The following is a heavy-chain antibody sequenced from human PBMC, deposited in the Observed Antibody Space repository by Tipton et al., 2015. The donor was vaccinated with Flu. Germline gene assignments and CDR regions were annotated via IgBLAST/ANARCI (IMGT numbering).Heavy chain of an antibody. CDR3: ARAPLDPSMVREGTFYYYMDV. Sequence: GLVKPSQTLSLTCAISGDRVPSNIATWNWIRQSPSRGLEWLGRTYYRSKWYYDYALSVKSRITINPDTSKNQFSLQLDSVTAADTAVYYCARAPLDPSMVREGTFYYYMDVWGKGTTVTVSS. V-gene: IGHV6-1*01. J-gene: IGHJ6*03. D-gene: IGHD3-10*01. CDR1: GDRVPSNIAT. CDR2: TYYRSKWYY.